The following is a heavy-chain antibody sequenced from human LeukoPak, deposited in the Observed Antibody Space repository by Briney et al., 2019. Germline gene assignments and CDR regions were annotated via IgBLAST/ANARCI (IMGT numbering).Heavy chain of an antibody. Sequence: GGSLRLSCAASGFTFSSYSMNWVRQAPGKGLEWVSSISSSSSYIYYADSVKGRFTISRDNAKNSLYLQMNSLRAEDTAAHYCARDSSGWYDYWGQGTLVTVSS. J-gene: IGHJ4*02. D-gene: IGHD6-19*01. V-gene: IGHV3-21*01. CDR3: ARDSSGWYDY. CDR2: ISSSSSYI. CDR1: GFTFSSYS.